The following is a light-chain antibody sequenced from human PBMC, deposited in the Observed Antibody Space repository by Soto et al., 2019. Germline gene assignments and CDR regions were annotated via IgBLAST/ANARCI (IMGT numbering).Light chain of an antibody. CDR2: DTS. Sequence: EIVLTQSPATLSLSPGERATLSCRASQSVNNYLAWYQQRPGQAPRLLIYDTSNRATGIPARFSGSGSGTDFTLTISSLEPEDFAVYYCQQRSNWPPGFGGGTKVEIK. V-gene: IGKV3-11*01. CDR1: QSVNNY. J-gene: IGKJ4*01. CDR3: QQRSNWPPG.